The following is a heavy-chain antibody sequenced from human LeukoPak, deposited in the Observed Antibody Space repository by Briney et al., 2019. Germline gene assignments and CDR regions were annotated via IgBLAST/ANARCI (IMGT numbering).Heavy chain of an antibody. D-gene: IGHD3-9*01. Sequence: GGSLRLSCAASGFTFSSYAMSWVRQAPGKGLEWVSAISGRGGSTYYADSVKGRFTISRDNSKNTLYLQMNSLRAEDTAVYYCAKDQSRLRYFDWFDYWGQGTLVTVSS. CDR2: ISGRGGST. V-gene: IGHV3-23*01. J-gene: IGHJ4*02. CDR1: GFTFSSYA. CDR3: AKDQSRLRYFDWFDY.